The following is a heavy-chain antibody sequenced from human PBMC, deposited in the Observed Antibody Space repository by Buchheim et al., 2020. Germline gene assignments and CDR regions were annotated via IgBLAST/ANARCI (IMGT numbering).Heavy chain of an antibody. Sequence: QLQLQESGPGLVKPSETLSLTCTVSGGSIRSYYWSWIRQPPGKGLEWIGNIFYSGSTNYNPSLKSRVTISVDTSKNQFSLKLSSVTAADTAVYYCARDGPLRLGELSSWGQGTL. J-gene: IGHJ4*02. V-gene: IGHV4-59*01. CDR2: IFYSGST. D-gene: IGHD3-16*02. CDR3: ARDGPLRLGELSS. CDR1: GGSIRSYY.